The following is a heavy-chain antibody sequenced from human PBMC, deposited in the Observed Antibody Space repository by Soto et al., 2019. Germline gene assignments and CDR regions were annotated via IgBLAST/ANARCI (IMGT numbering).Heavy chain of an antibody. CDR2: ISAYNGNT. Sequence: ASVKVSCKASGYTFTTYGISWVRQAPGHGLEWMGWISAYNGNTKYAQKFQGRVTITADKSTSTAYMELSSLRSEDTAVYYCAGISEGYFDYWGQGTLVTVSS. CDR1: GYTFTTYG. J-gene: IGHJ4*02. CDR3: AGISEGYFDY. V-gene: IGHV1-18*01. D-gene: IGHD1-20*01.